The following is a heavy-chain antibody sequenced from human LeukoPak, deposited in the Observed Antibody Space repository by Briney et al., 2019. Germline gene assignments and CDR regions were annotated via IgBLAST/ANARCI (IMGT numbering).Heavy chain of an antibody. CDR2: ISSSSSTI. CDR3: AKRLLWFGEFDSFDY. J-gene: IGHJ4*02. V-gene: IGHV3-48*01. D-gene: IGHD3-10*01. CDR1: GFTFSSYS. Sequence: GGSLRLSCAASGFTFSSYSMNWVRQAPGKGLEWVSYISSSSSTIYYADSVKGRFTISRDNAKNSLYLQMNSLRAEDTAVYYCAKRLLWFGEFDSFDYWGQGTLVTVSS.